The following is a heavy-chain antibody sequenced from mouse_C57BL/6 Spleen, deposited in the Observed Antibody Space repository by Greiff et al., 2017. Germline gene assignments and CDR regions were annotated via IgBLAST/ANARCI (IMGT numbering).Heavy chain of an antibody. D-gene: IGHD4-1*01. CDR1: GYSFTGYY. J-gene: IGHJ3*01. CDR2: INPSTGGT. V-gene: IGHV1-42*01. Sequence: VHVKQSGPELVKPGASVKISCKASGYSFTGYYMNWVKQSPEKSLEWIGEINPSTGGTTYNQKFKAKATLTVDKSSSTAYMQLKSLTSEDSAVYYCARRGKNWDWFAYWGQGTLVTVSA. CDR3: ARRGKNWDWFAY.